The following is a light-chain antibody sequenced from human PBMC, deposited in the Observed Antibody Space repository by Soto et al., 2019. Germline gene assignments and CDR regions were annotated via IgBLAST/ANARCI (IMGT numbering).Light chain of an antibody. CDR3: QQYNTYSRT. CDR1: QSISTW. Sequence: DIQMTQSPSTLSASVGDRVTITCRASQSISTWLAWYQHKPGKAPKLLIYKAASLEGGVPSRFSGSGSGTEITLTISSLQPDDFATYYCQQYNTYSRTFRQGTKVEIK. CDR2: KAA. J-gene: IGKJ1*01. V-gene: IGKV1-5*03.